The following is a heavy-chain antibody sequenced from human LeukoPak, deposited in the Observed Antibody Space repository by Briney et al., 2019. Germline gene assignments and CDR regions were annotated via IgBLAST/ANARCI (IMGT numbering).Heavy chain of an antibody. CDR2: IIPIFGTA. CDR3: ATVVGDPAAGTFGWFDP. V-gene: IGHV1-69*05. CDR1: GGTFSSYA. D-gene: IGHD6-13*01. J-gene: IGHJ5*02. Sequence: SVKVSCSASGGTFSSYAISWVRQAPGQGLEWMGGIIPIFGTANYAQKFQGRVTITTDESTSTAYMELSSLRSEDTAVYYCATVVGDPAAGTFGWFDPWGQGTLVTVSS.